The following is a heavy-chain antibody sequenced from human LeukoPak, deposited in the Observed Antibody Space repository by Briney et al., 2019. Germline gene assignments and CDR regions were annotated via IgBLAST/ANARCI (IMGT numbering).Heavy chain of an antibody. J-gene: IGHJ6*02. V-gene: IGHV3-11*04. CDR2: ISSSGSTI. D-gene: IGHD4-11*01. Sequence: MTGGSLRLSCAASGFTFSDYYMSWIRQAPGKGLEWVSYISSSGSTIYYADSVKGRFTISRDNAKNSLYLQMNSLRDEDTAVYYCARGLDYMGRLGYYYYYGMDVWGQGTTVTVSS. CDR3: ARGLDYMGRLGYYYYYGMDV. CDR1: GFTFSDYY.